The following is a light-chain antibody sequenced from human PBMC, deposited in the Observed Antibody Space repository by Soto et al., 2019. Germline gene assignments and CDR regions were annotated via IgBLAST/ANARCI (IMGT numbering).Light chain of an antibody. CDR1: QSVSSNF. V-gene: IGKV3-20*01. J-gene: IGKJ3*01. CDR3: HHYGRSAIFT. CDR2: GAS. Sequence: EIVMTQSPGTLSLSPGERATLSCRASQSVSSNFLAWYQQRPGQAPRLLMDGASSRAAGIPDRFSGSGSGTDFNLTISRLEPEDFAVYYCHHYGRSAIFTFCPGTTVDIK.